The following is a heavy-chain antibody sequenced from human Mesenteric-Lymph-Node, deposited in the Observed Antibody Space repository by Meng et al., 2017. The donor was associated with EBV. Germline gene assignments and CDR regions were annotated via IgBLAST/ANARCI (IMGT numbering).Heavy chain of an antibody. CDR1: GFTFSDYY. Sequence: QVVVVVSGGGLCKPGGSCRLSVAASGFTFSDYYMTWMRQAPGKGLEWISHITSTGSGTYYGDSVKGRFTVSRDNAKKSLYLQMNSLRDEDTAVYYCARGSSGYIAWFDPWGQGTLVTVSS. V-gene: IGHV3-11*01. CDR3: ARGSSGYIAWFDP. J-gene: IGHJ5*02. CDR2: ITSTGSGT. D-gene: IGHD5-24*01.